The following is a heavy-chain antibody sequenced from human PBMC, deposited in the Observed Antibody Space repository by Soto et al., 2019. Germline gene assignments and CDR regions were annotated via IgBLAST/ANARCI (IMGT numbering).Heavy chain of an antibody. J-gene: IGHJ4*02. CDR1: AYTFTNYA. Sequence: QVPLVQSGAEVKKPGASVRVSCQTSAYTFTNYAVSWVRQAPGQGLEWMGWISGDNGNTIYAQKFQGRVTMTTDTSTRKAYMELRSRRSDDTAVYYCATGLLGYCSGGSCYSDSWGQGTLVTVSS. V-gene: IGHV1-18*01. CDR3: ATGLLGYCSGGSCYSDS. CDR2: ISGDNGNT. D-gene: IGHD2-15*01.